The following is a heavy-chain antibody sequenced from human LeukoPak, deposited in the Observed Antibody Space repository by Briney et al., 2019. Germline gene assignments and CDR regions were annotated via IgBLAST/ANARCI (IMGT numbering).Heavy chain of an antibody. CDR3: AREEAYCGGDCSANY. J-gene: IGHJ4*02. D-gene: IGHD2-21*02. CDR2: VIPIFGTA. V-gene: IGHV1-69*01. CDR1: GGTFSSYA. Sequence: GSSVKVSCKASGGTFSSYAISWVRQAPGQGLEWMGGVIPIFGTANYAQKFQGRVTITADESTSTAYMELSSLRSEDTAVYYCAREEAYCGGDCSANYWGQGTLVIVSS.